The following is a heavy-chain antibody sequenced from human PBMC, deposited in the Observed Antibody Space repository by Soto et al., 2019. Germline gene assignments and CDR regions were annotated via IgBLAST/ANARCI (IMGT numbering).Heavy chain of an antibody. D-gene: IGHD5-18*01. Sequence: GASVKVFCKVSGYTPTELFMHWVGQAPGKGVEGMGGFDPEDGETIYAQKFQGRVTLTEDTSTDTAYMELSSLRSEDTAVYYCATKVSVDTAMDYYYYYYGMDVWGQGTTVTVSS. CDR1: GYTPTELF. J-gene: IGHJ6*02. CDR2: FDPEDGET. V-gene: IGHV1-24*01. CDR3: ATKVSVDTAMDYYYYYYGMDV.